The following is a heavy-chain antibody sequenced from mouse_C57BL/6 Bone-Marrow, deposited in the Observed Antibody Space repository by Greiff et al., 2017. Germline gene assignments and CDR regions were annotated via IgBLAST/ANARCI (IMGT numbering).Heavy chain of an antibody. CDR1: GYTFTSYG. Sequence: QVQLQQSGAELARPGASVKLSCKASGYTFTSYGISWVKQRTGQGLEWIGAIYPRSGTTYYNEKFKGKATLTADKSSSTAYMELRSLASEASAVYFCARVRTVVSDYWGQGTTLTVSS. CDR2: IYPRSGTT. V-gene: IGHV1-81*01. D-gene: IGHD1-1*01. CDR3: ARVRTVVSDY. J-gene: IGHJ2*01.